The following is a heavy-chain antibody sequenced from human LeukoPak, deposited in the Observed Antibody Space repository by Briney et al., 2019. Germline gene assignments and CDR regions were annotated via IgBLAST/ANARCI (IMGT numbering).Heavy chain of an antibody. J-gene: IGHJ2*01. CDR1: GGSISSYY. CDR2: IHYSGST. Sequence: PSETLSLTCTVSGGSISSYYWSWIRQPPGKGLEWIGYIHYSGSTNYNPSLKSRVTISVDTSKNQFSLKLSSVTAADTAVYYCARDLGYSSGWYDWYFDLWGRGTLVTVSS. V-gene: IGHV4-59*01. D-gene: IGHD6-19*01. CDR3: ARDLGYSSGWYDWYFDL.